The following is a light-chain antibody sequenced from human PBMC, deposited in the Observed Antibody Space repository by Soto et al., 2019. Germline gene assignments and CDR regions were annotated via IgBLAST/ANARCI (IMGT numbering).Light chain of an antibody. CDR3: MQATHWPPT. CDR1: QSLVFSDGNAD. V-gene: IGKV2-30*01. CDR2: RAS. Sequence: DVVMTQSPLSLPVTLGQPASISCKSSQSLVFSDGNADLNWVQQRPGQSPRRLIYRASNRDSGVPDRFSGSWSGTDFTLQINGVEAEDVGVYYCMQATHWPPTFGRGTRVEIK. J-gene: IGKJ1*01.